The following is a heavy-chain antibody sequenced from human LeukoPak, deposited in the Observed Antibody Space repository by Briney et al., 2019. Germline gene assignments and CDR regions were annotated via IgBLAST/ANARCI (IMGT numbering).Heavy chain of an antibody. V-gene: IGHV3-74*01. Sequence: GGSLRLSCAASGFTFSSHWIHWVRQAPGKGLVWVSRIKDVVSHTNYADSVKGRFTISRDNAKNTLSLQMNSLRAEDTAVYYCARGSGIITGIDEWGQGTLVTVSS. CDR3: ARGSGIITGIDE. D-gene: IGHD6-25*01. J-gene: IGHJ4*02. CDR2: IKDVVSHT. CDR1: GFTFSSHW.